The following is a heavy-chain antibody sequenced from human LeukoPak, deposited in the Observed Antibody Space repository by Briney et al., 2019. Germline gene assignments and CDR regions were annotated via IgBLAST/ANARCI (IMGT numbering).Heavy chain of an antibody. D-gene: IGHD3-9*01. V-gene: IGHV3-23*01. J-gene: IGHJ4*02. CDR1: GFTFSSYA. Sequence: GGSLRLSCAASGFTFSSYAMSWVRQAPGEGLEWVSAISGSGGSTYYADSVKGRFTISRDNSKNTLYLQMNSLRAEDTAVYYCAKLPDQYFDWLPTDYWGQGTLVTVSS. CDR3: AKLPDQYFDWLPTDY. CDR2: ISGSGGST.